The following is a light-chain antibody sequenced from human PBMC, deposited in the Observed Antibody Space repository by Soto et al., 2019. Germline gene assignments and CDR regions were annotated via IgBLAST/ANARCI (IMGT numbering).Light chain of an antibody. CDR3: ATWDDSLNGYV. V-gene: IGLV1-44*01. Sequence: VLTQAPSASGTPGQRITISCSGSGSNIGSNTVTWYQQLPRTAPKLLIYTNNQRPSGVPDRFSGSRSGTSASLAISGLQSGDEADYYCATWDDSLNGYVFGTGTKVTVL. CDR2: TNN. CDR1: GSNIGSNT. J-gene: IGLJ1*01.